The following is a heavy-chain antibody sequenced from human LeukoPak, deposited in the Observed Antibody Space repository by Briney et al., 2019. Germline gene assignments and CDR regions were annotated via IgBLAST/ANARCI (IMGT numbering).Heavy chain of an antibody. D-gene: IGHD2-2*01. V-gene: IGHV4-39*07. CDR1: GGSISSSSYY. CDR2: INYSGST. CDR3: ARDTDTSSLDV. Sequence: SETLSLTCTVSGGSISSSSYYWGWIRQPPGKGLEWIGSINYSGSTYYNPSLKSRVTISVDTSKNQFSLKLSSVTAADTAVYYCARDTDTSSLDVWGKGTTVTVSS. J-gene: IGHJ6*04.